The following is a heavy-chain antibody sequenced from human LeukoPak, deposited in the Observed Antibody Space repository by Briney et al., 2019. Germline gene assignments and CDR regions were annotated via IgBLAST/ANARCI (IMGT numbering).Heavy chain of an antibody. J-gene: IGHJ4*02. CDR2: ISSSGNTI. V-gene: IGHV3-48*04. CDR1: GFTFNSFS. CDR3: ARVGALGSLGY. D-gene: IGHD1-26*01. Sequence: PGGSLRLSCAASGFTFNSFSMDWVRQVPGKGLEWVSYISSSGNTIYYADSVKGRFTISRDNANNLLYLQMSGLRAEDTAVYCCARVGALGSLGYWGQGILVAVSS.